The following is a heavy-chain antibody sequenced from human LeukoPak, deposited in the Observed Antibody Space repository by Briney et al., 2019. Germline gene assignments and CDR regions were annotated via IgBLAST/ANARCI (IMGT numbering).Heavy chain of an antibody. J-gene: IGHJ4*02. D-gene: IGHD3-22*01. CDR2: IYYSAST. V-gene: IGHV4-31*02. CDR3: AREYDSSGYSD. Sequence: ECIGYIYYSASTYYNPSLNRRVTISVDTAKKQFSLKLSSVTAADTAVYYCAREYDSSGYSDWGQGTLVTVSS.